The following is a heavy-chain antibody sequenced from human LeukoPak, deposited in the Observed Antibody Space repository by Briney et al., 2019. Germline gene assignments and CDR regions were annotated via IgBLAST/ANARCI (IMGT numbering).Heavy chain of an antibody. V-gene: IGHV3-7*01. CDR3: ARDTGIAVAGTHNWFDP. CDR1: GFTFRNYW. CDR2: IKQDGSEQ. Sequence: GGSLRLSCAASGFTFRNYWMSWVRQAPGKGLEWVANIKQDGSEQYYVDSVKGRFTISGDNAKNSLYLQMNSLRAEDTAVYYCARDTGIAVAGTHNWFDPWGQGTLVTVSS. J-gene: IGHJ5*02. D-gene: IGHD6-19*01.